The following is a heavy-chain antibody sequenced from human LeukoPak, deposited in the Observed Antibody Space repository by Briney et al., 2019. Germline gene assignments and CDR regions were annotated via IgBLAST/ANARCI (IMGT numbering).Heavy chain of an antibody. V-gene: IGHV1-18*01. D-gene: IGHD6-13*01. J-gene: IGHJ4*02. CDR1: GYTFTSYG. CDR3: ARNPHYSSSWYERGYYFDY. Sequence: ASVKVSCKASGYTFTSYGISWVRQAPGQGLEWMGWISAYNGNTNYAQKLQGRVTMTTDTSTSTAYMELRSLRSDDTAVYYCARNPHYSSSWYERGYYFDYWGRGTLVTVSS. CDR2: ISAYNGNT.